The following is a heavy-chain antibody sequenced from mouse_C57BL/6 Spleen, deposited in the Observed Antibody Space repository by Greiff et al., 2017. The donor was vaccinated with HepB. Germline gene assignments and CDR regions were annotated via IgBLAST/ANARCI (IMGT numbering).Heavy chain of an antibody. CDR3: ARMGNYYGSSYWYFDV. Sequence: QVQLQQSGAELVKPGASVKISCKASGYTFTDYYINWVKQRPGQGLEWIGKIGPGSGSTYYNEKFKGKATLTADKSSSTAYMQLSSLTSEDSAVYFCARMGNYYGSSYWYFDVWGTGTTVTVSS. V-gene: IGHV1-77*01. CDR1: GYTFTDYY. CDR2: IGPGSGST. D-gene: IGHD1-1*01. J-gene: IGHJ1*03.